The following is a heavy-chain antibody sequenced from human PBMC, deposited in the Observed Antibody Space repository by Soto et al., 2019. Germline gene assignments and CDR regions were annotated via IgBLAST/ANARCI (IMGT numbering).Heavy chain of an antibody. Sequence: SETLSLTCTVSGGSISSYYWSWIRQPPGKGLEWIGYIYYSGSNNYNPSLKSRVNISVDTSKNQFSLKLSSVTAADTAVYYCASVHCSGGSCYSNYWGQGTLVTVSS. J-gene: IGHJ4*02. V-gene: IGHV4-59*08. CDR1: GGSISSYY. CDR3: ASVHCSGGSCYSNY. CDR2: IYYSGSN. D-gene: IGHD2-15*01.